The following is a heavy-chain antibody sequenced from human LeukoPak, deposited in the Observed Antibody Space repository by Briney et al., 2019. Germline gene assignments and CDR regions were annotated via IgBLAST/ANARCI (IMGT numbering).Heavy chain of an antibody. Sequence: ESLNIPCQGPGYTFTTYWIGWARQMPGKGLEWMGIIYPGDSDSRYSPSFQGQVSFSADKSINTAYLQWSSLRASDTAMYFCARGDGDYDYWGQGTLVTVSS. CDR3: ARGDGDYDY. D-gene: IGHD4-17*01. V-gene: IGHV5-51*01. J-gene: IGHJ4*02. CDR2: IYPGDSDS. CDR1: GYTFTTYW.